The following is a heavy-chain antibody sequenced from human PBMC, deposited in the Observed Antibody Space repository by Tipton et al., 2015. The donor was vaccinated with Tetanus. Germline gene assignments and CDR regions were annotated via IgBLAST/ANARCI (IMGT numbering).Heavy chain of an antibody. Sequence: TLSLTCTVSGGSISSNYWSWIRQPAGKGLEWIGRIYSSGTTRYNLSLRSRVTLSIDTSKNQFSLKLTSVTAADTAVYYCANNPGAKTQFDYWGQGTLVTVSS. CDR2: IYSSGTT. CDR1: GGSISSNY. D-gene: IGHD1-26*01. V-gene: IGHV4-4*07. CDR3: ANNPGAKTQFDY. J-gene: IGHJ4*02.